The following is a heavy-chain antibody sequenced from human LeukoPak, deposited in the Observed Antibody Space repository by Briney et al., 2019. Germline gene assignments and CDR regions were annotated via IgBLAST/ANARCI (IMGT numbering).Heavy chain of an antibody. CDR1: GGSISSRSFY. V-gene: IGHV4-39*01. Sequence: PSETLSLTCTVTGGSISSRSFYWGWIRQPPGKGLEWIGSMYHSGSTFHKPSPKSRVTISVDTSKDQFSLNLSSVTAADTAVYYCARSGLVGGNVYWGQGTLVTVSS. D-gene: IGHD1-26*01. CDR2: MYHSGST. CDR3: ARSGLVGGNVY. J-gene: IGHJ4*02.